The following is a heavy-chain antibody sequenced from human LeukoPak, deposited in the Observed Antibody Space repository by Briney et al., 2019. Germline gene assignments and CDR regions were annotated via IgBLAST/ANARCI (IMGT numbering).Heavy chain of an antibody. CDR3: ARAPGVKANWFDP. V-gene: IGHV1-69*04. D-gene: IGHD2-8*01. Sequence: SVKVSCKASGGTFSSYAISWVRQAPGQGLEWMGRIIPILGIANYAQKFQGRVTITADRSTSTAYMELSSLRSEDTAVYYCARAPGVKANWFDPWGQGTLVTVSS. CDR2: IIPILGIA. CDR1: GGTFSSYA. J-gene: IGHJ5*02.